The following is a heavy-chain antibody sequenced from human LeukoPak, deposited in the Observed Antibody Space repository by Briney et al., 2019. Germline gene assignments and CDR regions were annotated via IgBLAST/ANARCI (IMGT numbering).Heavy chain of an antibody. CDR1: GGTFSSYA. V-gene: IGHV1-69*05. CDR2: IIPIFGTA. Sequence: SVKVSCKASGGTFSSYAISWVRQAPGQGLEWMGGIIPIFGTANYAQKLQGRVTMTTDTSTSTAYMELRSLRSDDTAVYYCARRVDYYYGMDVWGKGTTVTVSS. J-gene: IGHJ6*04. CDR3: ARRVDYYYGMDV.